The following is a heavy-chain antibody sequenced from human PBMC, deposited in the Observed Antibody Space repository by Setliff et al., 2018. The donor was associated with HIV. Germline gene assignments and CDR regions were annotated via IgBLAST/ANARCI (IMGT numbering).Heavy chain of an antibody. CDR3: ARDCRVGWVFTYGMDV. Sequence: GSLRLSCAVAGFSFSNYAMTWVRQAPGKGLEWVSAIAGTSASTYYADSVKGRFTLSRDNSKNTLFLQMNSLRPEDTAVYYCARDCRVGWVFTYGMDVWGQGTLVTVSS. CDR1: GFSFSNYA. J-gene: IGHJ6*02. V-gene: IGHV3-23*01. D-gene: IGHD6-13*01. CDR2: IAGTSAST.